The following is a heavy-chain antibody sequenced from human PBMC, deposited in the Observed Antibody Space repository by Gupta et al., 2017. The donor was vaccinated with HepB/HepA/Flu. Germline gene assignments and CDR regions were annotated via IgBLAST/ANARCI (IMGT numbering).Heavy chain of an antibody. CDR2: INKGSNTK. D-gene: IGHD2-21*02. CDR3: TRERYCGGDCYSPGDY. CDR1: GFSFGDYY. V-gene: IGHV3-11*01. J-gene: IGHJ4*02. Sequence: QVQLVESGGGWVKPGGSLRLSCAASGFSFGDYYMRGVRQAPGKGMEWVAYINKGSNTKYYADSVKGRFTISRDDAKNSLFLQMNSLRAEDTAIYYCTRERYCGGDCYSPGDYWGQGTLVTVSS.